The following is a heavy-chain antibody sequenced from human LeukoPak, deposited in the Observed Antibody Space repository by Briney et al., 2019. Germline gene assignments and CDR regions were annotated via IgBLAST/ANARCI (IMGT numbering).Heavy chain of an antibody. CDR2: IDHSETI. Sequence: SETLSLTCAVSGGSFSGYYWTWIRQSPGKGLEWIGEIDHSETINYNPSLKSRVTMSVDTSKSQFSLNLTSATAADTAVYYCARGRRYYYGSGFYYWGQGTLVTVSS. V-gene: IGHV4-34*01. CDR3: ARGRRYYYGSGFYY. J-gene: IGHJ4*02. D-gene: IGHD3-10*01. CDR1: GGSFSGYY.